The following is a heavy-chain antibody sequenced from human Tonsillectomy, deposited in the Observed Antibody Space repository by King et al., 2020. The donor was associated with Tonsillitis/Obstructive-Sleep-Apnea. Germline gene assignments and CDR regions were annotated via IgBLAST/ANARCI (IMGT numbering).Heavy chain of an antibody. J-gene: IGHJ4*02. Sequence: QLQESGPGLVIPSQTLSLTCTVSVGSISNGDYYWGWIRQHPGKGLEWIGHIYYSGTTYYNPSLKSRLTISVDTSMNQFSLRLGPVPAADTAVYYCARNRGAMATLDYWGQGTLVTVSS. CDR1: VGSISNGDYY. V-gene: IGHV4-31*03. D-gene: IGHD3-10*01. CDR2: IYYSGTT. CDR3: ARNRGAMATLDY.